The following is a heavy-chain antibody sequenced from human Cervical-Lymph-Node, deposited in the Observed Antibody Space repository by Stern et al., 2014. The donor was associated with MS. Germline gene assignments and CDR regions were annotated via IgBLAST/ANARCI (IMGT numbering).Heavy chain of an antibody. Sequence: VQLVESGNEVKKPGASVKVSCEASGYTFTSYGISWVRQAPGQGLEWMGWISAYNGNTNYEQKFQDRVTMTTVTSTSTVYMELRNLRSDDAALYYCARAAGILDFWGQGTLVTVSS. CDR3: ARAAGILDF. CDR1: GYTFTSYG. J-gene: IGHJ4*02. CDR2: ISAYNGNT. V-gene: IGHV1-18*01. D-gene: IGHD1-1*01.